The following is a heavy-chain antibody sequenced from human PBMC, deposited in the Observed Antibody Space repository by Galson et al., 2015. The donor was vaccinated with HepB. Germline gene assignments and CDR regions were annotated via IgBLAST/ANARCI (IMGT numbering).Heavy chain of an antibody. Sequence: SETLSLTCAVYGGSFSGYYWSWIRQPPGKGLEWIGEINHSGSTNYNPSLKSRDTISVDTSKNQFSLKLSSVTAADTAVYYCARGRPPQGRVDYWGQGALVTVSS. CDR1: GGSFSGYY. CDR3: ARGRPPQGRVDY. J-gene: IGHJ4*02. CDR2: INHSGST. V-gene: IGHV4-34*01.